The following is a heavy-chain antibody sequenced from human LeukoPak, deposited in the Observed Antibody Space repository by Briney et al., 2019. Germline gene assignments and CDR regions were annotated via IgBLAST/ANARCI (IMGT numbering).Heavy chain of an antibody. J-gene: IGHJ4*02. CDR1: GGTFSSYA. Sequence: ASVKVSCKASGGTFSSYAISWVRQAPGQGLEWMGGIIPIFGTANYAQKFQGRVTITADKSTSTAYMELSSLRSEDTAVYYCANFDWLLSFDYWGQGTLVTVSS. V-gene: IGHV1-69*06. D-gene: IGHD3-9*01. CDR2: IIPIFGTA. CDR3: ANFDWLLSFDY.